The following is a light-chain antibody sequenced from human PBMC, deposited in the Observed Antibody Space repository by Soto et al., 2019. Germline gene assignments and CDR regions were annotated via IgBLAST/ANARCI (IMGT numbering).Light chain of an antibody. CDR2: GNS. CDR1: TSNIGSNYD. V-gene: IGLV1-40*01. CDR3: QSYDSSLSGVV. Sequence: QSALTQPPSVSGAPGQRVTISCTGSTSNIGSNYDVHWYQQLPGTAPKVLIYGNSNRPSGVPDRFSGSKSGTSASLAITGLQADDEADYYCQSYDSSLSGVVFGGGTKLTVL. J-gene: IGLJ2*01.